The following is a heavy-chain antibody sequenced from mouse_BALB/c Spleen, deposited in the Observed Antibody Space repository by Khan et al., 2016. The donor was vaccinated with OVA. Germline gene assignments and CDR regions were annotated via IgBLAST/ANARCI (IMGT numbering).Heavy chain of an antibody. Sequence: EVELVESGGDLVKPGGSLKLSCAASGFTFSSYSMSWVRQTPDKRLEWVASISSGGDYTYYPDSVKGRFTISRDNAKNTLYLQMSDLKSEDTAMYYWVDHLTGSFAYWGQGTLVTVSA. V-gene: IGHV5-6*01. CDR3: VDHLTGSFAY. CDR1: GFTFSSYS. D-gene: IGHD4-1*01. J-gene: IGHJ3*01. CDR2: ISSGGDYT.